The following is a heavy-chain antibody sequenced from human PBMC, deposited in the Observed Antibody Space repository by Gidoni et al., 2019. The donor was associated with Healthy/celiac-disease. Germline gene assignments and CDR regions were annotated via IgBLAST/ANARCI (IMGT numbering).Heavy chain of an antibody. CDR3: ARANGDYVSTFEY. Sequence: ISAYNGNTNYAQKLQGRVTMTTDTSTSTAYMELRSLRADDTAVYYCARANGDYVSTFEYWGQGTLVTVSS. V-gene: IGHV1-18*01. CDR2: ISAYNGNT. J-gene: IGHJ4*02. D-gene: IGHD4-17*01.